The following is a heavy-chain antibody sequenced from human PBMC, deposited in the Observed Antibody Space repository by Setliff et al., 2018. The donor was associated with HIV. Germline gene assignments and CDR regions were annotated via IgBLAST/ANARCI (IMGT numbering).Heavy chain of an antibody. J-gene: IGHJ6*03. Sequence: SETLSLTCTVSHGSISPFYWSWMRQPPGKGLEWIGYIFYTGTTKYNPSLKGRVSMSVDMSKNQFSLKLSSVTAEDTAVYYCARVHCGGDCSYYYYYYMDVWGKGTTVTVSS. CDR3: ARVHCGGDCSYYYYYYMDV. V-gene: IGHV4-59*08. CDR1: HGSISPFY. D-gene: IGHD2-21*02. CDR2: IFYTGTT.